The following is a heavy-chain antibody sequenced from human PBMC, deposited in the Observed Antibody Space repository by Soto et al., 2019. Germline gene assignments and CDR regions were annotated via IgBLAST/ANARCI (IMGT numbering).Heavy chain of an antibody. V-gene: IGHV5-51*01. J-gene: IGHJ6*02. D-gene: IGHD1-26*01. CDR2: IYPGDSDT. Sequence: GESLKISCKGSGYSFTSYWIGWVRQMPGKGLEWLGIIYPGDSDTRYSPSFQGQVTISADKSISTAYLQWSSLKASDTAMYYCARQGKYSGSYYYYYYYGMDVWGQGTTVTVSS. CDR3: ARQGKYSGSYYYYYYYGMDV. CDR1: GYSFTSYW.